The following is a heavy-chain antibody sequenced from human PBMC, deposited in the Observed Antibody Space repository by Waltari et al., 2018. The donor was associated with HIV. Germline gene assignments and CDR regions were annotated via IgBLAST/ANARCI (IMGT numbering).Heavy chain of an antibody. CDR1: GGSFSGYY. CDR3: ARERPMWNYGPAVKYMDV. Sequence: QVQLQQWGAGLLKPSETLSLICAVYGGSFSGYYWTWIRQPPGKGLEWIGETKDSGSTNYNPSVKSRVTVSIDTAKNEFSLKLSSVTAADTAVYYWARERPMWNYGPAVKYMDVWGQGTTVTVSS. CDR2: TKDSGST. D-gene: IGHD1-7*01. J-gene: IGHJ6*03. V-gene: IGHV4-34*01.